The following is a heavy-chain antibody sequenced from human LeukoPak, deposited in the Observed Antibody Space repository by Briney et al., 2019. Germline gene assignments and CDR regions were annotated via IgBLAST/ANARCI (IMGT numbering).Heavy chain of an antibody. CDR1: GGSFSSYY. J-gene: IGHJ4*02. D-gene: IGHD3-22*01. CDR3: ARTAYYYDSSGYYPIDY. V-gene: IGHV4-39*01. CDR2: IYYSGST. Sequence: SETLSLTCAVYGGSFSSYYWGWIRQPPGKGLEWIGSIYYSGSTYYNPSLKSRVTISVDTSKNQFSLKLSSVTAADTAVYYCARTAYYYDSSGYYPIDYWAQGTLVTVSS.